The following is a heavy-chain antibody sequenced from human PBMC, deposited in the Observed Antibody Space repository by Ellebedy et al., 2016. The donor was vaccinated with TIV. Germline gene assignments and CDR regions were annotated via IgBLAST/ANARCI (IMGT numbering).Heavy chain of an antibody. CDR1: GFTFSNAW. CDR2: IKSKTDGGTT. V-gene: IGHV3-15*07. D-gene: IGHD2-15*01. Sequence: PGGSLRLSCAASGFTFSNAWMNWVRQAPGKGLEWVGRIKSKTDGGTTDYAAPVKGRFTISRDDSKNTLYLQMNSLKTEDTAVYYCTTEVSGGSYYYFDYWGQGTLVTVSS. J-gene: IGHJ4*02. CDR3: TTEVSGGSYYYFDY.